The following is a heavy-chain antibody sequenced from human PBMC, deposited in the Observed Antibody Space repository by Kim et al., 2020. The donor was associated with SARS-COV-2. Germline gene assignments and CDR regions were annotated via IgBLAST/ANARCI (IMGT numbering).Heavy chain of an antibody. Sequence: GGSLRLSCAASGFTFSGYAIHWVRQAPGKGLEWVSAIRCGGSSTYYADSVKGRFTISRDNSKNTLYLQMNSLRAEDTAIYYCAKEWRMNTLTIGGYYFDHWGQGTQVTVSS. V-gene: IGHV3-23*01. CDR3: AKEWRMNTLTIGGYYFDH. J-gene: IGHJ4*01. D-gene: IGHD4-17*01. CDR2: IRCGGSST. CDR1: GFTFSGYA.